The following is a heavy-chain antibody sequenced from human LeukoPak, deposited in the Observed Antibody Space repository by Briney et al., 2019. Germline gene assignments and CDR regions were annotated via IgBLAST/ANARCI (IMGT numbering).Heavy chain of an antibody. J-gene: IGHJ3*02. V-gene: IGHV3-11*06. CDR1: GFTFSNYY. Sequence: KPGGSLRLSCAASGFTFSNYYMSWIRQAPGKGLEWDSYISGSGDTNYADSVMGRFTISRDNAKNSLYLQMSSLRAEDTAVYYCAKGSTGWYLAPFDIWGLGTMVTVSS. D-gene: IGHD6-19*01. CDR3: AKGSTGWYLAPFDI. CDR2: ISGSGDT.